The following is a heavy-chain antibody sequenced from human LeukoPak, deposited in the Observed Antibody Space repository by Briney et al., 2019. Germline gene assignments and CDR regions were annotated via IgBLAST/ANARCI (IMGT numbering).Heavy chain of an antibody. D-gene: IGHD2-15*01. CDR3: AGAQGPDCSGGSCPFDP. Sequence: GSSVKVSCKASGGTFSSYTISWVRQAPGQGLEWMGRIIPILGIANYAQKFQGRVTITADKSTSTAYMELSSLRSEDTAVYYCAGAQGPDCSGGSCPFDPWGQGTLVTVSS. V-gene: IGHV1-69*02. CDR1: GGTFSSYT. J-gene: IGHJ5*02. CDR2: IIPILGIA.